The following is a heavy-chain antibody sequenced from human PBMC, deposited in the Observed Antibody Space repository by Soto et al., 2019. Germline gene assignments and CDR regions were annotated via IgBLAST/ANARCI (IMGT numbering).Heavy chain of an antibody. J-gene: IGHJ4*02. CDR2: ISRSGNST. Sequence: EVQVLESGGVLAQPGGSLRLSCAASGFSFSSYAMSWVRQSPGKGLEWVSSISRSGNSTYSADSVRGRFTISRDNSKNTLYLQMYSLRAEDTAVYYCAKDAKILDWLPTSYYYDFWGRGALVTVSS. V-gene: IGHV3-23*01. CDR1: GFSFSSYA. D-gene: IGHD3-9*01. CDR3: AKDAKILDWLPTSYYYDF.